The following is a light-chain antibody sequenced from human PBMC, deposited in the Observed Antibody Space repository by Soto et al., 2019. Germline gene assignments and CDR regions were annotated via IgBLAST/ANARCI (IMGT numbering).Light chain of an antibody. J-gene: IGLJ2*01. V-gene: IGLV2-14*01. CDR1: SSDVGGYNY. CDR3: SSYTSRSTVV. Sequence: QSALTQPASVSGSPGQSITISCTGTSSDVGGYNYVSWYQQHPGKAPKLMIYDVSNQPSGVSYRFSGSKSGNTASLTISGLQAEDEADYYCSSYTSRSTVVFGGGTKLTVL. CDR2: DVS.